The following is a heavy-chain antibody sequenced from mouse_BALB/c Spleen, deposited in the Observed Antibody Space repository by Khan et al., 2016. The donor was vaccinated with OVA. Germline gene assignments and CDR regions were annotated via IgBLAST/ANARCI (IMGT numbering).Heavy chain of an antibody. CDR3: ARGDGYYVYLEY. CDR2: IYPGSDNA. V-gene: IGHV1-81*01. J-gene: IGHJ2*01. CDR1: GYTFTSYV. Sequence: VQLVESGPELVKPGASVKMSCKASGYTFTSYVITWVQQRTGQGLEWIGEIYPGSDNAYYTERFKGKATLTADKSSNTTHMQLSSLTSEDSAVEFGARGDGYYVYLEYWGQGTTLTVSS. D-gene: IGHD2-3*01.